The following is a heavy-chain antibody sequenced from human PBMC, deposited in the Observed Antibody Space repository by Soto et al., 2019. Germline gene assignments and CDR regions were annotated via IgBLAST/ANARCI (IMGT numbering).Heavy chain of an antibody. CDR2: IDLSGGST. J-gene: IGHJ6*04. Sequence: ASVKVSCKASGFTFTDYYISWVRQAPGQGLEWMGRIDLSGGSTTYSQKLHDRLTGSGDTSTSTVHMELSGLRSEDTARYFCARGFFKVTATFYRPYPGMHSWGKGPKVT. CDR3: ARGFFKVTATFYRPYPGMHS. V-gene: IGHV1-46*03. CDR1: GFTFTDYY. D-gene: IGHD2-21*02.